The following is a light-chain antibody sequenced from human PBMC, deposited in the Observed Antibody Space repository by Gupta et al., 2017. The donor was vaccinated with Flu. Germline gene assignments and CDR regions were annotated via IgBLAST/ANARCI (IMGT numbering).Light chain of an antibody. CDR1: NIGSKS. CDR2: DDS. Sequence: SYVLPQPPSVSVATGPLARITCGGHNIGSKSVHWYQQKPGQAPVLVVYDDSDRPSGIPERFSGSNSGNTATLTISRVEAGDEADYYCQVWDSSSDPWVFGGGTKLTVL. CDR3: QVWDSSSDPWV. J-gene: IGLJ3*02. V-gene: IGLV3-21*02.